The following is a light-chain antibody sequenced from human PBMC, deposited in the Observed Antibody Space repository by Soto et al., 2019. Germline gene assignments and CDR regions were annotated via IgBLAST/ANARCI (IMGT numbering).Light chain of an antibody. CDR2: GAS. Sequence: EIVMTQSPATLSVSPGERATLSCSASQSVSNNLAWYQQKPGQAPSLLIYGASTRATGVPARFSGSGSGTEFTLSINSLQSEDFAVYYCQHYNNWPPWTFGQGTKVEIK. CDR1: QSVSNN. CDR3: QHYNNWPPWT. J-gene: IGKJ1*01. V-gene: IGKV3-15*01.